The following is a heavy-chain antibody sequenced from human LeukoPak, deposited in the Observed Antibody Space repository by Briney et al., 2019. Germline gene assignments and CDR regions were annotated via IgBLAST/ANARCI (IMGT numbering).Heavy chain of an antibody. Sequence: GGSLRLSCAASGFTFSSYVMHWVRQAPGKGLEWVSYISSSSTTIYYADSVKGRFTISRDNGKNSLFLQMNSLRAEDTAVYYCARERKSGWLSRTYNFDSWGQGILVTVSS. V-gene: IGHV3-48*01. CDR3: ARERKSGWLSRTYNFDS. D-gene: IGHD6-19*01. CDR1: GFTFSSYV. CDR2: ISSSSTTI. J-gene: IGHJ4*02.